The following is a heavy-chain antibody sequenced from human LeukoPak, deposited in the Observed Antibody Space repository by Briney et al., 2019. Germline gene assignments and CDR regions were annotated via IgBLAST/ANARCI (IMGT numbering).Heavy chain of an antibody. Sequence: GGSLRLSFAASGFTFTNYAMTWVRQSPGKGLEWVWGISDTYSTTYYTDSVKARCTISRDNYKNTVYLQLNNLSAADTAVYFCVRHDSFIPFWGQGTLVTVSS. J-gene: IGHJ4*02. V-gene: IGHV3-23*01. CDR3: VRHDSFIPF. CDR1: GFTFTNYA. CDR2: ISDTYSTT. D-gene: IGHD2-21*01.